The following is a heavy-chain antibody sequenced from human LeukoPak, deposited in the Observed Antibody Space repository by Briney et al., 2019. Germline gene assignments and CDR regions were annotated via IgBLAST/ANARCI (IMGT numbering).Heavy chain of an antibody. CDR2: ISGSGGST. J-gene: IGHJ3*02. V-gene: IGHV3-23*01. Sequence: GGSLRLSCAASGFTFSSYATSWVRQAPGKGLEWVSAISGSGGSTYYADSVKGRFTISRDNSKNTLYLQMNSLRAEDTAVYYCARDKDCSNTNCYNAFDIWGQGTMVTVSS. CDR3: ARDKDCSNTNCYNAFDI. D-gene: IGHD2-2*02. CDR1: GFTFSSYA.